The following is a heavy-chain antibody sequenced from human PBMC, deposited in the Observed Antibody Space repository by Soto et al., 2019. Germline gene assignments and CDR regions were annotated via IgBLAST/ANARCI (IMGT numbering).Heavy chain of an antibody. CDR3: AKLQPPGWIDA. Sequence: QVRPQESGPGLVKPSETVSLTCSVSGDSVTRANAYWIWLRQAPGKGLEWIGYLYNSGSTNYKPSLRSRVSLSLDTSKNQFSVNLTSVTTADSAIYYCAKLQPPGWIDAWGHGTLVAVS. J-gene: IGHJ5*01. CDR1: GDSVTRANAY. CDR2: LYNSGST. D-gene: IGHD4-4*01. V-gene: IGHV4-61*01.